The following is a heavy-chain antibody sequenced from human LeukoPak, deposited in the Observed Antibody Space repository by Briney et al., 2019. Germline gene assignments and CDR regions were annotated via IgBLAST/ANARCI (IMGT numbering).Heavy chain of an antibody. J-gene: IGHJ4*02. CDR1: GRTDSSNY. D-gene: IGHD4-17*01. CDR3: ARVDYGDYSFVY. Sequence: GGSVTLSCTVSGRTDSSNYMRWVRQAPGKGLEWVAVMYSAGSTYYADSVKCRFTITRENSKNTLYLQMCSLRAEDSTVYYCARVDYGDYSFVYWGERTLVTVSS. CDR2: MYSAGST. V-gene: IGHV3-66*01.